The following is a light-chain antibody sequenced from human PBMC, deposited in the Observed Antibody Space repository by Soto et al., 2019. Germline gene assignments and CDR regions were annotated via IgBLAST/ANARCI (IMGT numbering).Light chain of an antibody. Sequence: QSALTQPASVSGSPGQSITISCTGTSSDVGTYNLVSWYQHHPGKAPKVMVYEGTKRPSGVSNRFSGSKSGNTASLTISGLQAEYEADYFFCSYAGTSTLLFGGGTKLTVL. CDR1: SSDVGTYNL. J-gene: IGLJ3*02. V-gene: IGLV2-23*01. CDR2: EGT. CDR3: CSYAGTSTLL.